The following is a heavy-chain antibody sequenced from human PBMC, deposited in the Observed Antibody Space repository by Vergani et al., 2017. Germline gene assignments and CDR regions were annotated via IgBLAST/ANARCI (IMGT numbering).Heavy chain of an antibody. Sequence: VQLVESGGGVVQPGRSLRLSCAASGFTFSSYGMHWVRQAPGKGLEWVSAICGSGGSTYYADSVKGRFTISRDNSKNTLYLQMNSLRAEDTAVYYCAKARRDDDSSGPGWGQGTLVTVSS. V-gene: IGHV3-23*04. CDR2: ICGSGGST. CDR1: GFTFSSYG. D-gene: IGHD3-22*01. J-gene: IGHJ4*02. CDR3: AKARRDDDSSGPG.